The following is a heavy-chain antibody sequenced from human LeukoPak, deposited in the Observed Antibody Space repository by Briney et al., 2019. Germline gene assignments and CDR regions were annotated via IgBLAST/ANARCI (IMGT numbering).Heavy chain of an antibody. V-gene: IGHV3-43*02. CDR1: GLNFDDSA. CDR3: AKMVREFYTISYYFDY. Sequence: PGGSLRLSCVASGLNFDDSAMHWVRQAPGKGLEWVSLISADGGSTFSADSVKGRFSISRDNSKNSLYLQMNSLRSEDTAMYYCAKMVREFYTISYYFDYWGQGTLVTVSS. J-gene: IGHJ4*02. D-gene: IGHD2-8*01. CDR2: ISADGGST.